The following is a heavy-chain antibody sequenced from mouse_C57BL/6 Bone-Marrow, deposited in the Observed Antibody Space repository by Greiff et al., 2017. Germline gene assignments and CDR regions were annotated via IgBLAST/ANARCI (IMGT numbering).Heavy chain of an antibody. CDR1: GFTFSSYA. CDR2: ISDGGSYT. Sequence: EVKVVESGGGLVKPGGSLKLSCAASGFTFSSYAMSWVRQTPEKRLEWVATISDGGSYTYYPDNVKGRFTISRDNAKNNLYLQMSHLKSEDTAMYYCARDRSGDYYGSSHYAMDYWGQGTSVTVSS. V-gene: IGHV5-4*01. CDR3: ARDRSGDYYGSSHYAMDY. J-gene: IGHJ4*01. D-gene: IGHD1-1*01.